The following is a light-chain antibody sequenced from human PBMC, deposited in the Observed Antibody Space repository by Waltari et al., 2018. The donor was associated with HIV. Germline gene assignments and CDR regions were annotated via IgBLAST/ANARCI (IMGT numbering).Light chain of an antibody. J-gene: IGLJ2*01. Sequence: QSALTQPPSASGTPGQRVTISCSGSSSNIGRNYVYWYLQLPGTAPKLLIYRNNRRPSGGPDRFSGSKSGTSASLAISGLRSEDEADYYCASWDDSLSVVFGGGTKLTVL. CDR3: ASWDDSLSVV. CDR1: SSNIGRNY. CDR2: RNN. V-gene: IGLV1-47*01.